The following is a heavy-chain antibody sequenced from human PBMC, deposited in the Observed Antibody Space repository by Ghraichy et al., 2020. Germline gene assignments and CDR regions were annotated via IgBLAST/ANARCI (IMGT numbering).Heavy chain of an antibody. D-gene: IGHD5-24*01. J-gene: IGHJ4*02. Sequence: GGSLRLSCAASGFTFSSYGMHWVRQAPGKGLEWVAVISYDGSNKYYADSVKGRFTISRDNSKNTLYLQMNSLRAEDTAVYYCAKGRLHQPELDYWGQGTLVTVSS. CDR3: AKGRLHQPELDY. V-gene: IGHV3-30*18. CDR1: GFTFSSYG. CDR2: ISYDGSNK.